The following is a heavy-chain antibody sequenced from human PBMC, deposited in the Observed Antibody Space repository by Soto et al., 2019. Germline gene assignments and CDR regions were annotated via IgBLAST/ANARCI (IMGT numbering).Heavy chain of an antibody. V-gene: IGHV1-2*02. CDR3: ATSPLGWYYHSSGYYV. CDR2: INPNSGAT. Sequence: QVQLVQSGAEVKKPGASVKVSCKASGYTFTGYYMHWVRQAPGQGLEWMGWINPNSGATNYAQKFQGRVTMTRDTSISSAYMELSRLRSDDTAVYYCATSPLGWYYHSSGYYVWGQGTLVTVSS. D-gene: IGHD3-22*01. CDR1: GYTFTGYY. J-gene: IGHJ4*02.